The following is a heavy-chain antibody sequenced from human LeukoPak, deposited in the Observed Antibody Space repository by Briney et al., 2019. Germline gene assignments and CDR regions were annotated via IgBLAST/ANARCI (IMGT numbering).Heavy chain of an antibody. CDR3: ARTYYDVFSGLAQIDY. CDR1: GGSFTNYY. Sequence: KPSETLSLTCAVYGGSFTNYYWSWIRQPPGKGLEWIGEINHSGNTNYNPSLKSRVTISVDTSKNQFSLKLTSVTAADTAVYYCARTYYDVFSGLAQIDYWGQGTLVTVSS. D-gene: IGHD3-3*01. V-gene: IGHV4-34*01. CDR2: INHSGNT. J-gene: IGHJ4*02.